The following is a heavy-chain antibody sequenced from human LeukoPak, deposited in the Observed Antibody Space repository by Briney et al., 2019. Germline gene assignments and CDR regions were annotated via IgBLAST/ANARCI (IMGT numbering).Heavy chain of an antibody. CDR3: ARDSGSYFDFDY. CDR1: GFPFSSYW. CDR2: ISSSSSYI. Sequence: GGSLRLSCAASGFPFSSYWMSWVRQAPGKGLEWVSSISSSSSYIYYADSVKGRFTISRDNAKNSLYLQMNSLRAEDTAVYYCARDSGSYFDFDYWGQGTLVTVSS. V-gene: IGHV3-21*01. J-gene: IGHJ4*02. D-gene: IGHD1-26*01.